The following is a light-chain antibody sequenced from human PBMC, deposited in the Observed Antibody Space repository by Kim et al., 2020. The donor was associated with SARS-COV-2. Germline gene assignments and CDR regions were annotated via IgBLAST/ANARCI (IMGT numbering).Light chain of an antibody. V-gene: IGKV3-20*01. J-gene: IGKJ4*01. CDR3: QHYGSSPQ. CDR2: GVS. Sequence: SLSTGERATLSCRASQSVNNRYLAWYQQKVGQTPRLLIYGVSTRATGIPDRFSGSGSGTDFTLTISRLEPEDFAVYYCQHYGSSPQFGGGTKVEI. CDR1: QSVNNRY.